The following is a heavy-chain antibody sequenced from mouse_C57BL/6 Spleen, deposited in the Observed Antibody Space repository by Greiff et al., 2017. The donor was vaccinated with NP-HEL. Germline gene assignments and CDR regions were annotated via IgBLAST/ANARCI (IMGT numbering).Heavy chain of an antibody. J-gene: IGHJ3*01. V-gene: IGHV1-39*01. CDR1: GYSFTDYN. Sequence: VHVKQSGPELVKPGASVKISCKASGYSFTDYNMNWVKQSNGKSLEWIGVINPNYGTTSYNQKFKGKATLTVDQSSSTAYMQLNSLTSEDSAVYYCAKGYDYDAFAYWGQGTLVTVSA. CDR3: AKGYDYDAFAY. CDR2: INPNYGTT. D-gene: IGHD2-4*01.